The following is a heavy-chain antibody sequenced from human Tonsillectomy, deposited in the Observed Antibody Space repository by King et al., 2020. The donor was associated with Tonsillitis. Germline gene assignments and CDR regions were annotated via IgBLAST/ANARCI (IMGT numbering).Heavy chain of an antibody. CDR1: GFTVSSNY. V-gene: IGHV3-53*01. CDR3: ARDRGGWAAFDI. CDR2: IYSGGST. Sequence: VQLVESGGGLIQPGGSLRLSCAASGFTVSSNYMTWVRQTPGKGLEWVSDIYSGGSTYYADSVKGRFTISRDNSKNTLYFQMNSLRAEDTAVYYCARDRGGWAAFDIWGQGTMVTVSS. D-gene: IGHD3-16*01. J-gene: IGHJ3*02.